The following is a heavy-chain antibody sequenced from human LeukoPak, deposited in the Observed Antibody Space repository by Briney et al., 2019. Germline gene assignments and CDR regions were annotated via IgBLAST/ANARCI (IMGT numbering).Heavy chain of an antibody. CDR2: ISSSSSYI. Sequence: PGGSLRLSCAASGFTFDDYGMNWVRHAPGKGLEWVSSISSSSSYIYYADSVKGRFTISGDNAKNSLYLQMNSLRAEDTAVYYCARVYYDSSGYHYYFDYWGQGTLVTVSS. CDR1: GFTFDDYG. D-gene: IGHD3-22*01. V-gene: IGHV3-21*01. CDR3: ARVYYDSSGYHYYFDY. J-gene: IGHJ4*02.